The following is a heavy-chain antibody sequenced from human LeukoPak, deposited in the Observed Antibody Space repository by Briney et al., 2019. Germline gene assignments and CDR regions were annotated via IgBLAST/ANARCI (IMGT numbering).Heavy chain of an antibody. CDR3: ARLGWLYGSGSMNWFDP. CDR1: GGSFSSSDYY. J-gene: IGHJ5*02. CDR2: IYYSGTT. D-gene: IGHD3-10*01. V-gene: IGHV4-39*01. Sequence: SETLSLTCTVSGGSFSSSDYYWGWIRQPPGKGLEWIGSIYYSGTTYYNPSLESRVTVSVDTSKNQFSLKLSSVTAADTAVYHCARLGWLYGSGSMNWFDPWGQGTLVTVST.